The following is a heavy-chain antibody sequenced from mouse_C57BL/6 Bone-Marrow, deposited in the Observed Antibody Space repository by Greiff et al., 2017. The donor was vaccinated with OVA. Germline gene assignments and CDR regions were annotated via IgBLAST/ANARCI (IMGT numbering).Heavy chain of an antibody. D-gene: IGHD4-1*02. CDR1: GYTFTSYW. CDR2: INPSSGYT. Sequence: QVHVKQSGAELAKPGASVKLSCKASGYTFTSYWMHWVKQRPGQGLEWIGYINPSSGYTKYNQKFKDKATLTADKSSSTAYMQLSSLTYEDSAVYYCLNWVFDYWGQGTTLTVSS. J-gene: IGHJ2*01. CDR3: LNWVFDY. V-gene: IGHV1-7*01.